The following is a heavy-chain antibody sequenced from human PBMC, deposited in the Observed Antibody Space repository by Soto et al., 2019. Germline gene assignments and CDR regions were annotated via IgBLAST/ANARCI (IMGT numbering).Heavy chain of an antibody. CDR3: AKVTSRETGYSYGKSDY. Sequence: GGSLRLSCSASGFAFSNHAMHWVRQAPGKGLEYVSAINYNGGTTYYVDSVKGRFTISRDNSKNTLYLQMSSLRAEDTAVYFCAKVTSRETGYSYGKSDYWGQRTPVTVSS. V-gene: IGHV3-64*04. D-gene: IGHD5-18*01. CDR2: INYNGGTT. CDR1: GFAFSNHA. J-gene: IGHJ4*02.